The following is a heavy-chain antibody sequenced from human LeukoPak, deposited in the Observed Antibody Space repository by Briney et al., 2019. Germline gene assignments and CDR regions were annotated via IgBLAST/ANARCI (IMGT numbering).Heavy chain of an antibody. J-gene: IGHJ4*02. CDR2: IYYSGST. CDR3: ARDYGNYFDY. V-gene: IGHV4-39*07. Sequence: SETLSLTCTVSGGSISSSSYYWGWIRQPPGKGLEWIGSIYYSGSTYYNPSLKSRVTISVDTSKNQFSLKLSSVTAADTAVYYCARDYGNYFDYWGQGTLVTVSS. D-gene: IGHD4-17*01. CDR1: GGSISSSSYY.